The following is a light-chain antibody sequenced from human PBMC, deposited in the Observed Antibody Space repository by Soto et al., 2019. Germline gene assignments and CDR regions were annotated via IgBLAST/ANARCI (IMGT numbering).Light chain of an antibody. CDR3: QQYNSRRT. CDR2: DAS. V-gene: IGKV1-5*01. Sequence: DIQMTQSPSTLSASVGDRVTITCRASQSFSSWLAWYQQKPGKAPKLLIYDASSLESGVPSRFSGSGSGTEFTLTISSLQPDDFATYYCQQYNSRRTFGQGTKVDIK. J-gene: IGKJ1*01. CDR1: QSFSSW.